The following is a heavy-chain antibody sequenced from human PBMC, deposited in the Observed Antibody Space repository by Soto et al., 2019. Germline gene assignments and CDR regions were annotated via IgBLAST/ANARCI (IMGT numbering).Heavy chain of an antibody. CDR1: GGTFSSYA. Sequence: QVQLVQSGAEVKKPGSLVKVSCKASGGTFSSYAISWVRQAPGQGLEWMGGIIPIFGTANYAQKFQGRVTITADKSTSTAYMELSSLRSEVTAVYYCARDLLWFGSRGGFDPWGQGTLVTVSS. CDR2: IIPIFGTA. D-gene: IGHD3-10*01. V-gene: IGHV1-69*06. CDR3: ARDLLWFGSRGGFDP. J-gene: IGHJ5*02.